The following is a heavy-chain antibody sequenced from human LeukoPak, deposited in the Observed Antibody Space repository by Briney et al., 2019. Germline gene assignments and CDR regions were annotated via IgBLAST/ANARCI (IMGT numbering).Heavy chain of an antibody. V-gene: IGHV3-23*01. D-gene: IGHD3-22*01. CDR3: AKSTYFDSGSYYFFDY. CDR1: GFTFSKYA. CDR2: ISVSGGST. Sequence: GGSLRLSCAASGFTFSKYAMTWVRQAPGKGLEWVSGISVSGGSTNYADSVKGRFTISRDNSKNTLYLQMNSLRAEDTAVYYCAKSTYFDSGSYYFFDYWGQGTLVTVSS. J-gene: IGHJ4*02.